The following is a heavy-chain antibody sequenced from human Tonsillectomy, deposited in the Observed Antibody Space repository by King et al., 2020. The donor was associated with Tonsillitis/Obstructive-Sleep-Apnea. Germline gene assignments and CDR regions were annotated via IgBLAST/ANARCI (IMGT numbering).Heavy chain of an antibody. J-gene: IGHJ6*03. CDR1: GFTFSSYW. CDR3: ARSRESQPIDDSSSSEGAGYYYFYMDV. D-gene: IGHD6-6*01. CDR2: IKQDGSEK. V-gene: IGHV3-7*01. Sequence: VQLVESGGGLVQPGGSLRLSCAASGFTFSSYWMSWVRQAPGKGLEWVANIKQDGSEKYYVDSVKGRFTISRDNAKNSLYLQMNSLRAEDTAVYYCARSRESQPIDDSSSSEGAGYYYFYMDVWGKGTTVTVSS.